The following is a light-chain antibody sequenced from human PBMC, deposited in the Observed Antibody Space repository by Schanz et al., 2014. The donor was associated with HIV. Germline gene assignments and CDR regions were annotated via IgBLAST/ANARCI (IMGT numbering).Light chain of an antibody. V-gene: IGLV2-8*01. CDR1: SSDVGGYNY. J-gene: IGLJ1*01. Sequence: QSVLTQPRSVSGSPGQSVTISCTGTSSDVGGYNYVSWYQQHPGKAPKLMIYEVSKRPSGVPDRFSGSKSGNTASLTVSGLQDEDESDYYCSSYAGSTNYVFGTGTKLTVL. CDR3: SSYAGSTNYV. CDR2: EVS.